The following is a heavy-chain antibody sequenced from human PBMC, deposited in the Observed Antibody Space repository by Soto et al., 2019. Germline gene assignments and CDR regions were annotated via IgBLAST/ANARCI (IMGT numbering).Heavy chain of an antibody. D-gene: IGHD2-21*01. V-gene: IGHV4-59*12. CDR1: NGSLNFYY. CDR3: TRVATAVPSWGRGVLVTVSSGLTFCICDCAYYYGMDV. J-gene: IGHJ6*02. CDR2: IYYRGTT. Sequence: SETLSLTCNVSNGSLNFYYWSWIRQPPGKELEWIGNIYYRGTTNYNPSLQGRVTMSIDTSKNQFSLMLTSVTAADTAVYCCTRVATAVPSWGRGVLVTVSSGLTFCICDCAYYYGMDVWGQGTTVTVSS.